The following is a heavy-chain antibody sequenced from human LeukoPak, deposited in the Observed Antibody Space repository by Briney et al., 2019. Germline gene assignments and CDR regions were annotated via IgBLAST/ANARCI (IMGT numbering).Heavy chain of an antibody. D-gene: IGHD3-22*01. CDR3: AIAGYYYDSRRGYDY. CDR1: GYTFTSYG. J-gene: IGHJ4*02. Sequence: ASVKVSCKASGYTFTSYGISWVRQAPGQGLEWMGWISAYNGNTNYAQKLQGRVTMTTDTSTSTAYMELRSLRSDDTAVYYCAIAGYYYDSRRGYDYWGQGTLVTVSS. V-gene: IGHV1-18*01. CDR2: ISAYNGNT.